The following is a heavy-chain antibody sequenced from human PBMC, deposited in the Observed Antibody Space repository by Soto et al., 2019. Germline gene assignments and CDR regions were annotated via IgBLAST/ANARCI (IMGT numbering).Heavy chain of an antibody. CDR2: IGSSGSTI. D-gene: IGHD6-6*01. CDR1: GFTFSSFE. Sequence: PGGSLRLSCAASGFTFSSFEMNWVRQAPGKGLEWVSKIGSSGSTIWYADSVKGRFTISRDNAKNSLYLQMNSPRGEDTAVYYCARATYSSSYYFDSWGQGTLVTVSS. J-gene: IGHJ4*02. CDR3: ARATYSSSYYFDS. V-gene: IGHV3-48*03.